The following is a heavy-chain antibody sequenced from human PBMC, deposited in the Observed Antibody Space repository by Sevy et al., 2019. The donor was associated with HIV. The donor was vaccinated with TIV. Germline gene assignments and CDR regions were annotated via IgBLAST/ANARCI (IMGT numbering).Heavy chain of an antibody. CDR1: GFTFSSYN. CDR3: ARDHVKDGKGGDYYYHAMDV. D-gene: IGHD3-16*01. J-gene: IGHJ6*02. Sequence: GGSLRLSCAASGFTFSSYNMNWVRQAPGKGLQWISYMSGSDDSGGDDTIYYADAVKGRFTTSRDNAKNSLYLQMSSLRADDTAVYYCARDHVKDGKGGDYYYHAMDVWGRGTTVTVSS. V-gene: IGHV3-48*03. CDR2: MSGSDDSGGDDTI.